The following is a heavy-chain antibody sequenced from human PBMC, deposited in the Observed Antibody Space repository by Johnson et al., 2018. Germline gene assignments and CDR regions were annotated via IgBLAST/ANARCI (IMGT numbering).Heavy chain of an antibody. CDR2: MSYDGSNK. CDR3: TRPRYDYWSDYHYYYYYMDV. Sequence: QVQLVQSGGGVVQPGRSLRLSCAASGFTFSSYGMHWVRQAPGKGLEWVAVMSYDGSNKYYADSVQGRFTISRDTSKKTLYLQMNSLKTEDTAVYFCTRPRYDYWSDYHYYYYYMDVWGKGTTVTVSS. J-gene: IGHJ6*03. CDR1: GFTFSSYG. D-gene: IGHD3-3*01. V-gene: IGHV3-30*03.